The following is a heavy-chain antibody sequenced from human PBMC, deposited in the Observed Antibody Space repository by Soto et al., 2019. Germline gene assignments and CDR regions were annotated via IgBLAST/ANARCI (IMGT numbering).Heavy chain of an antibody. Sequence: PGGSLRLSCAASGFTFSSYGMHWVRQAPGKGLEWVAVISYDGSNKYYADSVKGRFTISRDNSKNTLYLQMNSLRAEDTAVYYCARGTLRWLQETYYFDYWGQGTLVTVSS. D-gene: IGHD5-12*01. V-gene: IGHV3-30*03. CDR1: GFTFSSYG. J-gene: IGHJ4*02. CDR3: ARGTLRWLQETYYFDY. CDR2: ISYDGSNK.